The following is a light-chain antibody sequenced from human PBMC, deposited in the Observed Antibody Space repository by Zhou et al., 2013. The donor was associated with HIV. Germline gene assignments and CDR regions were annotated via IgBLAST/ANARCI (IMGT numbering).Light chain of an antibody. CDR3: QQSYSVPQT. V-gene: IGKV1-39*01. CDR1: QSISSY. Sequence: DIQMTQSPSSLSASVGDRVTITCRASQSISSYLNWYQQKPGKAPKLLIYAASSLQSGVASRFSGSGSGTEFTLTISSLESEDFATYYCQQSYSVPQTFGQGTRVEIK. J-gene: IGKJ1*01. CDR2: AAS.